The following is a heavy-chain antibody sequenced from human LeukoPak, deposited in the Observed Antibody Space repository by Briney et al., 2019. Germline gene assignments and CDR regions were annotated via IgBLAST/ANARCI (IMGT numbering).Heavy chain of an antibody. V-gene: IGHV3-23*01. CDR2: ISGSGGST. J-gene: IGHJ4*02. Sequence: PGGSLRLSCAAPGFTFSSYAMSWVRQAPGKGLEWVSAISGSGGSTYYADSVKGRFTISRDNSKNTLYLQMNSLRAEDTAVYYCAKSSLVVVTAGDYWGQGTLVTVSS. CDR3: AKSSLVVVTAGDY. CDR1: GFTFSSYA. D-gene: IGHD2-21*02.